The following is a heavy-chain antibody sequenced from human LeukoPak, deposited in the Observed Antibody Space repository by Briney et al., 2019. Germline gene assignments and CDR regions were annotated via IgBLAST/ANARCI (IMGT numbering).Heavy chain of an antibody. CDR3: TTGELGRDYYFDY. J-gene: IGHJ4*02. CDR2: IKSKTDGGTT. Sequence: GGSLRLSCAASGFTFSNAWMSWVRQAPGKGLEWVGRIKSKTDGGTTDYAAPVKGRFTISRDDSKNTLYLQMNSLKTEDTAVYYCTTGELGRDYYFDYWGQGTLVTVSS. V-gene: IGHV3-15*01. CDR1: GFTFSNAW. D-gene: IGHD1-26*01.